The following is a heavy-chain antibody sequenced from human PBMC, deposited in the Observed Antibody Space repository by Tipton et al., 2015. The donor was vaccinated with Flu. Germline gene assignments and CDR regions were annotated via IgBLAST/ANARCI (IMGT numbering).Heavy chain of an antibody. CDR1: GGSISSSSYY. V-gene: IGHV4-39*07. CDR2: IYYSGRT. CDR3: ARGSRTYGSRVGYYFDY. D-gene: IGHD3-10*01. J-gene: IGHJ4*02. Sequence: TLSLTCTVSGGSISSSSYYWGWIRQPPGKGLEWIGSIYYSGRTYYNPSLKSRVTISVGTSKNQFSLKLSSVTAADTAVYYCARGSRTYGSRVGYYFDYWGQGTLVTVSS.